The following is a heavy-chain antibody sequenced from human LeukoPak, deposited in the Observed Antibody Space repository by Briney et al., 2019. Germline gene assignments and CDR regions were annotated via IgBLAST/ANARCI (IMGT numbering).Heavy chain of an antibody. V-gene: IGHV3-53*01. D-gene: IGHD6-13*01. Sequence: GGSLRLSCAASGFTVSSNYMSWVRQAPGKGLEWVSVIYSGGSTYYADSVKGRFTISRDNSKNTLYLRMNSLRAEDTAVYYCARDRSWPSYFDYWGQGTLVTVSS. J-gene: IGHJ4*02. CDR3: ARDRSWPSYFDY. CDR2: IYSGGST. CDR1: GFTVSSNY.